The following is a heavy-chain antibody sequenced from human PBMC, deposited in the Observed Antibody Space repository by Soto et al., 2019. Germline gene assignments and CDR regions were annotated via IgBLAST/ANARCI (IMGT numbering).Heavy chain of an antibody. J-gene: IGHJ5*02. CDR2: INSDGSST. V-gene: IGHV3-74*01. CDR3: ARDSPPCSGGSCHRFGFDH. D-gene: IGHD2-15*01. Sequence: EVQLVESGGGLVQPGGSLRLSCAASGFTFSSYWMHWVRQAPGKGLVWVSRINSDGSSTSYADSVKGRFTISRDNAKNXRXXHMNSLRAEDTAVYYWARDSPPCSGGSCHRFGFDHWGQGTLVTVSS. CDR1: GFTFSSYW.